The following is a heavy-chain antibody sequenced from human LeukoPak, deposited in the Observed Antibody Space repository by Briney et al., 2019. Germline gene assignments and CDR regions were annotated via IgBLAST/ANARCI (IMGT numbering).Heavy chain of an antibody. J-gene: IGHJ3*02. V-gene: IGHV3-23*01. D-gene: IGHD3-22*01. CDR2: ISGGGGST. CDR1: EFTFSRYA. Sequence: GGSLRLSCAASEFTFSRYAMSWVRQAPGKGLEWVSVISGGGGSTYYADSVKGRFTISRDNSKNTLYLQMNSLRAEDTAVYYCASPYYYDSLNAFDIWGQGTMVTVSS. CDR3: ASPYYYDSLNAFDI.